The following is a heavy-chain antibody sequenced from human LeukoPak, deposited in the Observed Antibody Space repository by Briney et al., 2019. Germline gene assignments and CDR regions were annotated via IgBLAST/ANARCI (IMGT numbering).Heavy chain of an antibody. CDR2: IIPILGIA. CDR1: GGTFSSYA. V-gene: IGHV1-69*04. D-gene: IGHD2-2*01. Sequence: SVKVSCKASGGTFSSYAISWVRQAPGQGLEWMGRIIPILGIANYAQKLQGRVTMTTDTSTSTAYMDLRSLRSDDTAVYYCARDSEPSGVVPAAIDYWGQGTLVTVSS. CDR3: ARDSEPSGVVPAAIDY. J-gene: IGHJ4*02.